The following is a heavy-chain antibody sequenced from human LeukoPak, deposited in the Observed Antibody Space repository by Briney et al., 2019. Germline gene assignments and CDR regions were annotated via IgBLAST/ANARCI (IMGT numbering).Heavy chain of an antibody. D-gene: IGHD6-6*01. Sequence: GGSLRLSCAASGFTVSSNYVSWVRQAPGKGLEWVSVIYSGGSTYYADSVKGRFTISRDNSKNTLYLQMNSLRAEDTAVYYCARVGSSPGFDYWGQGTLVTVSS. V-gene: IGHV3-53*01. CDR3: ARVGSSPGFDY. CDR2: IYSGGST. CDR1: GFTVSSNY. J-gene: IGHJ4*02.